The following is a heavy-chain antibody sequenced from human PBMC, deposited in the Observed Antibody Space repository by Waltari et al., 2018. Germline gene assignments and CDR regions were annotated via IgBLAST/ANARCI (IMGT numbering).Heavy chain of an antibody. Sequence: DVQLVEAGGGLVQPGGSLRLAGTASGFAFSSYEMNWVRQAPGKGLEWVSYIYANGGTTYYADSVKGRFTISRDNAKDSLYLEMTSLRAEDTAIYYCARKIGYYYYYGMDLWGQGTTVTVSS. J-gene: IGHJ6*02. D-gene: IGHD6-13*01. CDR2: IYANGGTT. V-gene: IGHV3-48*03. CDR3: ARKIGYYYYYGMDL. CDR1: GFAFSSYE.